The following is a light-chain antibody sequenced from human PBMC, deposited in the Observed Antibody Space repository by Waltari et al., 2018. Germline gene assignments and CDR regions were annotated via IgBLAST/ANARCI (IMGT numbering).Light chain of an antibody. CDR2: EVI. CDR3: CSYAGSYTWV. J-gene: IGLJ3*02. CDR1: SSDVGGYNY. Sequence: QSALTQPRSVSGSPGQSVTISCTGTSSDVGGYNYVSWYQQHPGKAPKLMIYEVIKRPSRVPDRFSGSKSGNPASLTSSGLQAEDEADYYCCSYAGSYTWVFGGGTKLTVL. V-gene: IGLV2-11*01.